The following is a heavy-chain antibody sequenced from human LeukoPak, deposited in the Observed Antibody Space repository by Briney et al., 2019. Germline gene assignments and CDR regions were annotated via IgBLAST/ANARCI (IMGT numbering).Heavy chain of an antibody. J-gene: IGHJ4*02. V-gene: IGHV3-7*01. CDR1: GFTFSSYW. CDR2: IKQDGSEK. D-gene: IGHD2-2*01. Sequence: GGSLRLSCAASGFTFSSYWVSWVRQAPGKGLEWVANIKQDGSEKYYVDSVKGRFTISRDNAKNSLYLQMNSLRAEDTAVYYCARASRLYCSSTSCSEGRGFDYGGQGTLVTVSS. CDR3: ARASRLYCSSTSCSEGRGFDY.